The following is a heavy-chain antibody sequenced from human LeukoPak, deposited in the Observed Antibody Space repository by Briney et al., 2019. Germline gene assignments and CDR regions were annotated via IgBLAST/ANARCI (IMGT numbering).Heavy chain of an antibody. V-gene: IGHV4-38-2*01. CDR1: GFSINSGYY. CDR3: ARIDHGLGWAIDY. CDR2: INHSGHA. J-gene: IGHJ4*02. Sequence: SETLSLTCAVSGFSINSGYYWGWIRQPPGKGLEWIGEINHSGHAIYNPSLRSRVTISIDTSNDQFSLILKSVTAADTSVYYCARIDHGLGWAIDYWGQGTLVTVSS. D-gene: IGHD1-14*01.